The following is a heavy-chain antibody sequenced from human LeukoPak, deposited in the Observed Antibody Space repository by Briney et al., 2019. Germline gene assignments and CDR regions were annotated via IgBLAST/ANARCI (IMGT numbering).Heavy chain of an antibody. CDR2: INHSGST. J-gene: IGHJ5*02. CDR1: GGSFSGYY. CDR3: ARSSVDTTMVKVFWFDP. V-gene: IGHV4-34*01. D-gene: IGHD5-18*01. Sequence: PSETLSLTCAVYGGSFSGYYWSWIRQPPGKGLEWIGEINHSGSTNYNPSLKSRVTISVDTSKNQFSLKLSSVTAADTAVYYCARSSVDTTMVKVFWFDPWGQGTLVTVSS.